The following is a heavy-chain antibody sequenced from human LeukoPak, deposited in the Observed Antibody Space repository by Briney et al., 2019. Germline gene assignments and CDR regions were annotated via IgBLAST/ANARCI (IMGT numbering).Heavy chain of an antibody. CDR3: ARAGTPTQQWTPGAY. Sequence: GASVKVSCKASGYTFTSYDINWVRQATGQGLEWMGWMNPNSGNTGYAQNFQGRVTMTRNTSISTAYMELSSLRSEDTAVYYCARAGTPTQQWTPGAYWGQGTLVTVSS. V-gene: IGHV1-8*01. D-gene: IGHD6-19*01. CDR2: MNPNSGNT. J-gene: IGHJ4*02. CDR1: GYTFTSYD.